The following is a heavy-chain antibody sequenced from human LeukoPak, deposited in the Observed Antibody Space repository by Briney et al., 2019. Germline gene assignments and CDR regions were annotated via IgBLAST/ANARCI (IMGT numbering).Heavy chain of an antibody. D-gene: IGHD3-9*01. CDR3: ASYLRYFDWLPVMDV. Sequence: SETLSLTCAVYGGSYSGYYWSWIRQSPGKGLEWIGEINHSGSTNYNPSLKSRVTILVDTSKNQFSLKLSTVTAADTAVYYCASYLRYFDWLPVMDVWGKGTTVTVST. CDR1: GGSYSGYY. J-gene: IGHJ6*04. V-gene: IGHV4-34*01. CDR2: INHSGST.